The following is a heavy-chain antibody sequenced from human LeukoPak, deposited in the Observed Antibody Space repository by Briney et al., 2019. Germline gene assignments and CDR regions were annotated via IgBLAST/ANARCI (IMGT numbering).Heavy chain of an antibody. CDR2: ISGSGGST. Sequence: GGSVTLSCAAYGFTFSSYAMSWLPQAPGKGLEGVSAISGSGGSTLYADSVKGRFTISRDNSKNTVYLQMKSLRAGDRSVYNFAREIAAAGVFDYASEGTLVTV. D-gene: IGHD6-13*01. CDR3: AREIAAAGVFDY. V-gene: IGHV3-23*01. CDR1: GFTFSSYA. J-gene: IGHJ4*01.